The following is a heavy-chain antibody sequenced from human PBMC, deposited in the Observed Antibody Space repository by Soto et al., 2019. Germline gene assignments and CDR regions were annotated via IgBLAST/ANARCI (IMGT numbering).Heavy chain of an antibody. CDR3: ARGISRGSYYVDY. J-gene: IGHJ4*02. V-gene: IGHV4-61*02. D-gene: IGHD1-26*01. CDR2: IYTSGST. CDR1: GGSISSGGYY. Sequence: PSETLSLTCTVSGGSISSGGYYWSWIRQPAGKGLEWIGRIYTSGSTNYNPSLKSRVTMSVDTSKNQFSLKLSSVTAADTAVYYCARGISRGSYYVDYWGQGTLVTVSS.